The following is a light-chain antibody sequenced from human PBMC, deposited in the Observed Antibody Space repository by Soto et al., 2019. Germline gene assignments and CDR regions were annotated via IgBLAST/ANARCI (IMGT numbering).Light chain of an antibody. CDR2: EVS. V-gene: IGLV2-14*01. Sequence: QSALTQPASVSGSPGQSITISCTGTSSDVGGYNYVSWYQQHPGKAPKLMIYEVSNRPSGVSNRFSGSKSGNTASLTISGLQAEDEADYYCSSYTSIHVVFGGGTKLTV. J-gene: IGLJ2*01. CDR1: SSDVGGYNY. CDR3: SSYTSIHVV.